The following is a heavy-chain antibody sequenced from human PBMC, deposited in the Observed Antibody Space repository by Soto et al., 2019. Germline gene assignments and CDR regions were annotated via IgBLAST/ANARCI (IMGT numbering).Heavy chain of an antibody. V-gene: IGHV4-34*01. CDR1: NGSFSGYY. J-gene: IGHJ4*02. CDR2: VNHRGSI. D-gene: IGHD3-16*02. CDR3: ARTGSPDYVWGSYRYTHPFDF. Sequence: QVHLQQWGAGLLKPSETLSLTCGVYNGSFSGYYWAWIRQSPGKGLEWIGEVNHRGSINYNPSLKSRLTISADAYKDQFSLKLTSVTAADTAVYYCARTGSPDYVWGSYRYTHPFDFWGQGALVTVSS.